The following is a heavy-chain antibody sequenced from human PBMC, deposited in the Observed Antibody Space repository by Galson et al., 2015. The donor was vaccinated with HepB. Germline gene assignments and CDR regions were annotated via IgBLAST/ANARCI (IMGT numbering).Heavy chain of an antibody. CDR2: INAGGGDT. CDR1: GYTFTNYA. Sequence: SVKVSCKASGYTFTNYAIHWVRQAPGQRLECMGWINAGGGDTRYSEKFLGRVTITRDTSANTAYMELSSLRSEDTAVYYCARGGGGYQYWGQGTLVTVSS. J-gene: IGHJ4*02. D-gene: IGHD5-24*01. V-gene: IGHV1-3*01. CDR3: ARGGGGYQY.